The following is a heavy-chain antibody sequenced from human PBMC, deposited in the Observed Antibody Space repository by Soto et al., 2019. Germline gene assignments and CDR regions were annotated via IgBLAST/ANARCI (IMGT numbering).Heavy chain of an antibody. CDR2: INPSGGST. D-gene: IGHD3-16*01. V-gene: IGHV1-46*01. Sequence: QVQLVQSGAEVKKPGASVKVSCKASGYTFTSYYMHWVRQAPGQGLEWMGIINPSGGSTSYAQKFQGRVSMTRDTSTRTVYMELSGLRSEDTAVYYCASAPTSENGMDVWGQGTTVTVSS. J-gene: IGHJ6*02. CDR1: GYTFTSYY. CDR3: ASAPTSENGMDV.